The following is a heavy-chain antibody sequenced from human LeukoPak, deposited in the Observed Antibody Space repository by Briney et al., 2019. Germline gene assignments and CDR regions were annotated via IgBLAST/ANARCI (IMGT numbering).Heavy chain of an antibody. J-gene: IGHJ5*02. D-gene: IGHD2/OR15-2a*01. V-gene: IGHV1-2*04. CDR3: ARDLNRGFDP. Sequence: ASVKVSCKASGYTFTGYYMHWVRQAPGQGLEWMGWINPNSGGTNYAQKFQGWVTMTTDTSTSTAYMELRSLRSDDTAVYYCARDLNRGFDPWGQGTLVTVSS. CDR2: INPNSGGT. CDR1: GYTFTGYY.